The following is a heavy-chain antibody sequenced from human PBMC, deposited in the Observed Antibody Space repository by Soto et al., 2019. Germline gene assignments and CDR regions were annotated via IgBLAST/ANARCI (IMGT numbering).Heavy chain of an antibody. CDR3: ARGHSTDCSNGVCSFFYNHEMDV. CDR1: GYSFTYYH. CDR2: INPKSGGT. V-gene: IGHV1-2*04. J-gene: IGHJ6*02. Sequence: GASGKVSCKASGYSFTYYHIHWVRQAPGQGLEWLGRINPKSGGTSTAQKFQGWVTMTRDRSISTVYMELTRLRSDDTAVYFCARGHSTDCSNGVCSFFYNHEMDVWGQGTTVTV. D-gene: IGHD2-8*01.